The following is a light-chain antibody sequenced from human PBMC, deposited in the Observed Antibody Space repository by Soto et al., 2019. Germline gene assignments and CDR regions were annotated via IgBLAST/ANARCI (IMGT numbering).Light chain of an antibody. J-gene: IGKJ2*01. CDR1: QSVSTN. Sequence: EIVMTQSPATLSVSPGERATLFCRASQSVSTNLAWYQQKPGQAPRLVIYGASTRATGIPARFSGSGSGTEFTLTISSLQSEDFAVYSCQQYNDWPPGTFGQGTKLEIK. CDR3: QQYNDWPPGT. CDR2: GAS. V-gene: IGKV3-15*01.